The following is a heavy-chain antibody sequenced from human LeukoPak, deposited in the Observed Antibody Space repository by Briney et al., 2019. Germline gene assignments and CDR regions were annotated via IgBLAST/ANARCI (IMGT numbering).Heavy chain of an antibody. D-gene: IGHD2-15*01. Sequence: GASVKVSCKASGYTFTSYDINWVRQATGQGLEWMGWMNPNSGNTGYAQKYQGRVTMTRNTSISTAYMELSSLRSEDTAVYYCARGRGDIVVVVAAYYYYGMDVWGQGTTVTVSS. J-gene: IGHJ6*02. CDR3: ARGRGDIVVVVAAYYYYGMDV. CDR1: GYTFTSYD. V-gene: IGHV1-8*01. CDR2: MNPNSGNT.